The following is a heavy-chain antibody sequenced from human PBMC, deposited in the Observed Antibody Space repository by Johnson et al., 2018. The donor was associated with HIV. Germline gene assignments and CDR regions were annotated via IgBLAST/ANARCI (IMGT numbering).Heavy chain of an antibody. CDR1: GFTFHDFD. Sequence: QVQLVESGGGLVQPGGSLRLSCAASGFTFHDFDMSWVRQVPGKGLKWVSFIRYDGSNKYYADSVKGRFTISRDNSKNTLYLQMNSLRTEDTAVYYCAKKQAAAGTGGGAFDIWGQGTMVTVSS. CDR3: AKKQAAAGTGGGAFDI. V-gene: IGHV3-30*02. CDR2: IRYDGSNK. D-gene: IGHD6-13*01. J-gene: IGHJ3*02.